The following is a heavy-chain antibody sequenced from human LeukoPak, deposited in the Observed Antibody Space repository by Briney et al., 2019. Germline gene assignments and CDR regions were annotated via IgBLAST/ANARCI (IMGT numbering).Heavy chain of an antibody. J-gene: IGHJ6*02. CDR3: ANRYSGYEYYYYYGMDV. CDR1: GGXISSSSYY. CDR2: ISGSGGST. D-gene: IGHD5-12*01. Sequence: PSETLSLTCTVSGGXISSSSYYWSWVRQAPGKGLEWVSAISGSGGSTYYADSVKGRFTISRDNSKNTLYLQMNSLRAEDTAVYYCANRYSGYEYYYYYGMDVWGQGTTVTVSS. V-gene: IGHV3-23*01.